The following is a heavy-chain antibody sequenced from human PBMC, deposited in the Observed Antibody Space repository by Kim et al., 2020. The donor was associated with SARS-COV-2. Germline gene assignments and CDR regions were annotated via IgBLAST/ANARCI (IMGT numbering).Heavy chain of an antibody. CDR3: AGHIAVAGSSGLDY. D-gene: IGHD6-19*01. J-gene: IGHJ4*02. CDR2: FSSDGSTT. CDR1: GFTFSSYG. V-gene: IGHV3-74*01. Sequence: GGSLRLSCAASGFTFSSYGMHWVRQAPGKGLVWVSRFSSDGSTTSYADSVKGRFSISRDNAKNTLYLQMNSLRAEDTAVYYCAGHIAVAGSSGLDYWGQGTLVTVSS.